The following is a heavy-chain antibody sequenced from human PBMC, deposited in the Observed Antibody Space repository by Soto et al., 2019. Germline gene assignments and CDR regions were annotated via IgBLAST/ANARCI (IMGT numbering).Heavy chain of an antibody. J-gene: IGHJ5*02. CDR3: ARGGGVPALGDP. CDR2: ISTGGNT. V-gene: IGHV4-4*07. CDR1: GVSMRNSY. D-gene: IGHD3-16*01. Sequence: PSETLSLTCSVSGVSMRNSYWTWIRQSAGKGLEWIGRISTGGNTNYNPSLNSRLTMSVDTSKNQVSLKLTSVTAADTAVYYCARGGGVPALGDPWGQGTLVTVSS.